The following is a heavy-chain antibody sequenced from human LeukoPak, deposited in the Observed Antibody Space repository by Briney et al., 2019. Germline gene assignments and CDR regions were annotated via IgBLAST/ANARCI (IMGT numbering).Heavy chain of an antibody. J-gene: IGHJ4*02. CDR3: ARHDYGGNSGDY. CDR1: GFTFSSYS. V-gene: IGHV3-48*02. Sequence: WGSLTLSCAASGFTFSSYSMNWVRQAPGKGLEWVSYIGTSSSTIYYADSVKGRFTISRDNAKNSLYLQMNSLRDEDTAVYYCARHDYGGNSGDYWGQGTLVTVPS. CDR2: IGTSSSTI. D-gene: IGHD4-23*01.